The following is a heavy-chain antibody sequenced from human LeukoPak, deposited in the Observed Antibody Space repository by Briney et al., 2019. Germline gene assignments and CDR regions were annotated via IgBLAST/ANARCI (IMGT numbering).Heavy chain of an antibody. V-gene: IGHV1-69*05. D-gene: IGHD3-22*01. CDR1: GGTFSSYV. CDR3: AREGLEYDRTESDY. J-gene: IGHJ4*02. Sequence: SVKVSCKASGGTFSSYVISWVRQAPGQGLEWMGGIIPIFGTANYAQKFQGRVTITTDESTSTAYMELSSLRSEDTAVYYCAREGLEYDRTESDYWGQGTLVTVSS. CDR2: IIPIFGTA.